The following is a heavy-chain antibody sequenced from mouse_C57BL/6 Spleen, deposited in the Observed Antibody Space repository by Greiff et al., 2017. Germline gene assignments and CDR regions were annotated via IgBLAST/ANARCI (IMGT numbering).Heavy chain of an antibody. CDR1: GYSFTDYN. V-gene: IGHV1-39*01. CDR2: INPNYGTT. J-gene: IGHJ1*03. CDR3: ARDYYGSSTWDFDV. D-gene: IGHD1-1*01. Sequence: EVQLQQSGPELVKPGASVKISCKASGYSFTDYNMNWVKQSNGKSLEWIGVINPNYGTTSYNQKFKGKATLTVDQSSSPAYRQLNSLTSEDSAVYYCARDYYGSSTWDFDVWGTGTTVTVSS.